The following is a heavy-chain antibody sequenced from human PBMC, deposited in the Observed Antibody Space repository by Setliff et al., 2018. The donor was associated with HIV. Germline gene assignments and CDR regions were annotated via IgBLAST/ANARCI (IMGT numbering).Heavy chain of an antibody. CDR1: GGSISDYY. V-gene: IGHV4-59*08. D-gene: IGHD3-22*01. Sequence: SETLSLTCTVSGGSISDYYWSWIRQPPGKGLEWIGYIYYSGSTTYNPSLESRVTISIDTSKNQFSLKLSSVTAADTAVYYCARQHYYDSSGRNLMDVWGKGTTVTVS. CDR2: IYYSGST. CDR3: ARQHYYDSSGRNLMDV. J-gene: IGHJ6*03.